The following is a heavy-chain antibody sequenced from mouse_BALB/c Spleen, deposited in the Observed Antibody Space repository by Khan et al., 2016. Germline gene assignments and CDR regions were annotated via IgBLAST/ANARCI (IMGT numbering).Heavy chain of an antibody. CDR2: INTNTGAP. Sequence: QIQLVQSGPELKKPGETVKISCKASGYTFTNYGVHWVKQAPGKGLKWMGWINTNTGAPTYAEEFKGRFAFSLETSASTAFLQIDNLKNEDTATYFCARWYGNYALDHWGQGTSVTVSS. J-gene: IGHJ4*01. CDR3: ARWYGNYALDH. CDR1: GYTFTNYG. D-gene: IGHD2-10*02. V-gene: IGHV9-3*02.